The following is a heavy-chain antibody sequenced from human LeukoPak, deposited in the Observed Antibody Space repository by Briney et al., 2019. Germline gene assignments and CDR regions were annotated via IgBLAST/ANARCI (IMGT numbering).Heavy chain of an antibody. CDR2: MNPNSGNT. CDR1: GYTFISYE. J-gene: IGHJ3*02. D-gene: IGHD2-8*02. V-gene: IGHV1-8*02. CDR3: ATSLIGDTYRWHDAFDI. Sequence: GASLKSSCKASGYTFISYEINWVRQATGQGLEWMGWMNPNSGNTGYAQKFQGRVTMTKDTSISTAYMELSSLKSEDTAVYFCATSLIGDTYRWHDAFDIWGQGTMVTVSS.